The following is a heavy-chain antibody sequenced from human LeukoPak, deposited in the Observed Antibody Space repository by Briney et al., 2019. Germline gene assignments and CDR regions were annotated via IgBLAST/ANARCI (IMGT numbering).Heavy chain of an antibody. CDR2: ISGSGGST. CDR3: AISAMVTDWYFDL. CDR1: GFTFSSYA. Sequence: GGSLRLSCAASGFTFSSYAMSWVRQAPGKGLEWVSAISGSGGSTYYADSVKGRFTISRDDSKNTLYLQMNSLRAEDTAVYYCAISAMVTDWYFDLWGRGTLVTVSS. J-gene: IGHJ2*01. V-gene: IGHV3-23*01. D-gene: IGHD5-18*01.